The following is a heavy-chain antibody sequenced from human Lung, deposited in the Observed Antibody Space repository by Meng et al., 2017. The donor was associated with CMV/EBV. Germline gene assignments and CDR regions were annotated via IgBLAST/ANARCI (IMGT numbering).Heavy chain of an antibody. V-gene: IGHV1-2*02. J-gene: IGHJ6*02. CDR3: ARLFHTSLGTNYYYGMDV. Sequence: ASVKVSXKASGYTFTGYNMHWVRQAPGQGLEWMGWINPDSGDTRYAEKFQGRVTLTRDTSITTAYMELSRLKSDDTAVFFCARLFHTSLGTNYYYGMDVWGQGTXVNFAS. CDR2: INPDSGDT. CDR1: GYTFTGYN. D-gene: IGHD3-10*01.